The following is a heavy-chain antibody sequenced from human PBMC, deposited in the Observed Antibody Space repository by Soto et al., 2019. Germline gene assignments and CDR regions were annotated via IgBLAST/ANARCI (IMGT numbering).Heavy chain of an antibody. CDR3: AMGPRERWLQGAIHY. CDR1: GFTFSSYS. CDR2: ISSSSSYI. Sequence: GGSLRLSCAASGFTFSSYSMNWVRQAPGKGLEWVSSISSSSSYIYYADSVKGRFTISRDNAKNSLYLQMNSLRAEDTAVYYCAMGPRERWLQGAIHYCGQGTLVTVYS. V-gene: IGHV3-21*01. J-gene: IGHJ4*02. D-gene: IGHD5-12*01.